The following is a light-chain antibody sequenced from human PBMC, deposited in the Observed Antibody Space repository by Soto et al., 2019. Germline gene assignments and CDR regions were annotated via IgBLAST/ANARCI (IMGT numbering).Light chain of an antibody. J-gene: IGKJ1*01. CDR3: QQYGGSPQT. Sequence: MVVTKSPGTRALSPGEGATLSCRASQSVSKYLAWYQQKPGQAPRLLIYGASSRATGIPDSFSGSGSGTAVTLTISRLEPEDFAVYYCQQYGGSPQTFGQGTKVEIK. V-gene: IGKV3-20*01. CDR1: QSVSKY. CDR2: GAS.